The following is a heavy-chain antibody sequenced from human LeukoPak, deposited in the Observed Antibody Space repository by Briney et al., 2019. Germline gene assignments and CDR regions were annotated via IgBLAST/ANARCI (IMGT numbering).Heavy chain of an antibody. V-gene: IGHV4-34*01. Sequence: SSETLSLTCAVYGGSFSGYYWSWLRQPPGKGLEWIGEINHSGSTNYNPSLKSRVTISVDTSKNQFSLKLNSVTAADTAVYYCARESVYSGRYYAFDIWGQGTMVTVSS. CDR3: ARESVYSGRYYAFDI. CDR1: GGSFSGYY. D-gene: IGHD1-26*01. J-gene: IGHJ3*02. CDR2: INHSGST.